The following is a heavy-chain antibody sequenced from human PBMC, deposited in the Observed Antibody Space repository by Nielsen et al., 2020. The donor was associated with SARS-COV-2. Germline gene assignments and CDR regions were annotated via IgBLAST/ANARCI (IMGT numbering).Heavy chain of an antibody. CDR1: GGSISSGDYY. CDR3: ARGFGARWYYYYGMDV. D-gene: IGHD1-26*01. J-gene: IGHJ6*02. Sequence: SETLSLTCTVSGGSISSGDYYWSWIRQPPGKGLEWIGYIYYSGSTYYNPPLKSRVTISVDTSKNQFSLKLSSVTAADTAVYYCARGFGARWYYYYGMDVWGQGTTVTVSS. V-gene: IGHV4-30-4*01. CDR2: IYYSGST.